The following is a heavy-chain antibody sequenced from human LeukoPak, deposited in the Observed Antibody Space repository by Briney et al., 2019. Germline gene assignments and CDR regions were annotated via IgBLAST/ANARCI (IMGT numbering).Heavy chain of an antibody. CDR3: AKYSSSWALDAFDI. D-gene: IGHD6-13*01. CDR2: ISSSGSTI. CDR1: GFTFSSYE. J-gene: IGHJ3*02. V-gene: IGHV3-48*03. Sequence: GGSLRLSCAASGFTFSSYEMNWVRQAPGKGLERVSYISSSGSTIYYADSVKGRFTISRDNSKNTLYLQMNSLRAEDTAVYYCAKYSSSWALDAFDIWGQGTMVTVSS.